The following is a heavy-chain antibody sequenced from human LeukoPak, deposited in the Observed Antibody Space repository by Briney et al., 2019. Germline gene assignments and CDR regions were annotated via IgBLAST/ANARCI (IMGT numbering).Heavy chain of an antibody. Sequence: SSETLSLTCSVSGGSISSLYWSWIRQPPGKGLEWIGYIYYTGSTNYNPSLKSRVTMFVDMSKNQFSLRLSSFAAASTAVYYFSRNRAYSSSAPFDYWGQGTLVTVSS. D-gene: IGHD6-6*01. CDR3: SRNRAYSSSAPFDY. V-gene: IGHV4-59*08. J-gene: IGHJ4*02. CDR1: GGSISSLY. CDR2: IYYTGST.